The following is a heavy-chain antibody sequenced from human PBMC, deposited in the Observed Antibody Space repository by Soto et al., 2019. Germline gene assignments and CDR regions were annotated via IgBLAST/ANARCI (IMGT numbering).Heavy chain of an antibody. CDR3: ARDRSCSGGSCYYLPGNFDY. Sequence: EVQLVESGGGLVKPGGSLRLSCAASGFTFSSYSMNWVRQAPGKGLEWVSSISSSSSYIYYADSVKGRFTISRDNAKNSLYLQMNSLRAEDTAVYYCARDRSCSGGSCYYLPGNFDYWGQGTLVTVSS. V-gene: IGHV3-21*01. D-gene: IGHD2-15*01. CDR1: GFTFSSYS. J-gene: IGHJ4*02. CDR2: ISSSSSYI.